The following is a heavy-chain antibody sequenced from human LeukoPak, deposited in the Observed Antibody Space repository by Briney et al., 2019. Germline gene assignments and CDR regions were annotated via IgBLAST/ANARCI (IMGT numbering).Heavy chain of an antibody. V-gene: IGHV3-48*03. J-gene: IGHJ5*02. CDR3: ARSIAAAGNWFDP. Sequence: GGSLRLSCAASGFTFSSYEMNWVRQAPGKGLEWVSYISSSGSTIYYADSVEGRFTISRDNAKNSLYLQMNSLRAEDTAVYYCARSIAAAGNWFDPWGQGTLVTVSS. CDR2: ISSSGSTI. CDR1: GFTFSSYE. D-gene: IGHD6-13*01.